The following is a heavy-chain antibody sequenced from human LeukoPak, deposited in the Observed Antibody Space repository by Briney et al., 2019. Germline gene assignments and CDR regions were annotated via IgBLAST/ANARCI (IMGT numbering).Heavy chain of an antibody. D-gene: IGHD4-23*01. V-gene: IGHV4-59*08. CDR2: IYYSGST. J-gene: IGHJ4*02. CDR1: GGSISSYY. CDR3: AKLVGGNSEIGFDY. Sequence: PSETLSLTCTVSGGSISSYYWSWLRQPPGKGLEWIGYIYYSGSTNYNPSLKSRVTISVDTSKNQFSLKLSSVTAADTAVYYCAKLVGGNSEIGFDYWGQGTLVTVSS.